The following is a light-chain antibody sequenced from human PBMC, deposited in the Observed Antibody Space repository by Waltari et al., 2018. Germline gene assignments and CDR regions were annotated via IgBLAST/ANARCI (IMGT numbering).Light chain of an antibody. CDR3: QYYYLYSRG. CDR1: QSIGDW. Sequence: DIQMTQSPSTLSASVGVRVTITCRASQSIGDWMAWYQQEPGKAPKLLIYRASTLQSGVPSRFSGSGSGTEFTLTISSLQPDDFGSYYCQYYYLYSRGFGQGTKVEIK. V-gene: IGKV1-5*03. CDR2: RAS. J-gene: IGKJ2*03.